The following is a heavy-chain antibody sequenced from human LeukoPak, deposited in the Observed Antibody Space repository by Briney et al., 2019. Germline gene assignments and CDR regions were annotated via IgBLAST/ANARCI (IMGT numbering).Heavy chain of an antibody. CDR3: ARGGYDYVWGSYRGTGFDY. CDR2: IYYSGST. CDR1: GGSISSGDYY. J-gene: IGHJ4*02. D-gene: IGHD3-16*02. V-gene: IGHV4-30-4*01. Sequence: PSQTLSLTCTVSGGSISSGDYYWSWIRQPPGKGLEWIGYIYYSGSTYYNPSLKSRVTISVDTSKNQFSLKLSSVTAADTAVYYCARGGYDYVWGSYRGTGFDYWGQGTLVTVSS.